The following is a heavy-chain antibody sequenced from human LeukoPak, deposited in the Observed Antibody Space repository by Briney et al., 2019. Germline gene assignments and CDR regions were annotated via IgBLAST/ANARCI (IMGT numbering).Heavy chain of an antibody. V-gene: IGHV3-23*01. Sequence: PGGSLRLSCVASGFTFSRYATTWVRQAPVEGLEWVSTISGSGGSTYYADSVKGRFTISRDNAQNTLYLQMNSLRAEDTAVYYCAKYQMSTYFGVDVWGQGTTVTVSS. CDR1: GFTFSRYA. J-gene: IGHJ6*02. CDR3: AKYQMSTYFGVDV. CDR2: ISGSGGST. D-gene: IGHD5-24*01.